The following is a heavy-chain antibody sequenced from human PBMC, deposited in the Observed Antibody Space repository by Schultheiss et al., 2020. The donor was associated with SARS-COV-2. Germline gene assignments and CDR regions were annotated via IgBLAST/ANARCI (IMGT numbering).Heavy chain of an antibody. D-gene: IGHD6-6*01. CDR1: GFILSGYW. Sequence: GGSLRLSCTASGFILSGYWMHWVRLVPGKGLEWVSAISGSGGSTYYADSVKGRFTISRDNSKNTLFLQMSSLRVEDTAMYYCAKGRIAARPIWFDPWGQGTLVTVSS. J-gene: IGHJ5*02. CDR3: AKGRIAARPIWFDP. V-gene: IGHV3-23*01. CDR2: ISGSGGST.